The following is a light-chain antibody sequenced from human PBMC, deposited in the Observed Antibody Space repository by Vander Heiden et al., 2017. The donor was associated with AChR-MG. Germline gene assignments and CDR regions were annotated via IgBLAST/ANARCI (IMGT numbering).Light chain of an antibody. CDR3: QQRGKWPPS. CDR2: DAS. V-gene: IGKV3-11*01. J-gene: IGKJ2*01. CDR1: QSVNNY. Sequence: EIVLTQYPGTLSLSPGESATLSYRASQSVNNYLAWYQHKPGQAPRLLIYDASTRATGIPARFSGSGSGTDFTLTISSLEPEDFALYYCQQRGKWPPSFGRGTKLEIK.